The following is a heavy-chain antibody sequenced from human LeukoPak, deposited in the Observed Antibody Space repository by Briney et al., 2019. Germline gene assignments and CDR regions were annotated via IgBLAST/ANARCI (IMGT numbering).Heavy chain of an antibody. J-gene: IGHJ4*02. D-gene: IGHD6-6*01. V-gene: IGHV3-30*18. CDR2: ISYDGSNK. CDR3: AKDRRVGAARFIDY. CDR1: GFTFSSYG. Sequence: GRSLRLSCAASGFTFSSYGMHWVRQAPGKGLEWVAVISYDGSNKYYADSVKGRFTISRDNSKNTLYLQMNSLRAEDTAVYYCAKDRRVGAARFIDYWGQGTLVTVSS.